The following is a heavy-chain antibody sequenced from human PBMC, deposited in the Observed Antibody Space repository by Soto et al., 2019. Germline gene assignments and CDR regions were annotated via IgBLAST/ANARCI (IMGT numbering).Heavy chain of an antibody. V-gene: IGHV4-30-2*01. CDR3: ARAYDFWSGAFDY. Sequence: PSETLSLTCAVSGGSIISGGYSWSWIRQPPGKGLEWIGYIYHSGSTYYNPSLKSRVTISVDRSKNQFSLKLSSVTAADTAVYYCARAYDFWSGAFDYWGQGTLVTVSS. CDR2: IYHSGST. J-gene: IGHJ4*02. CDR1: GGSIISGGYS. D-gene: IGHD3-3*01.